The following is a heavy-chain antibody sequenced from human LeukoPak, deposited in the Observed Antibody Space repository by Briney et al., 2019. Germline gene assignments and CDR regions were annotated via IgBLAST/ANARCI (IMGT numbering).Heavy chain of an antibody. CDR2: IYYSGST. Sequence: SETLSLTCTVSGGSISSYYWSWIRQPPGKGLEWIGYIYYSGSTNYIPSLKSRVTISVDTSKNQFSLKLSSVTAADTAVYYCAREDYYDSSGYPYWGQGTLVTVSS. J-gene: IGHJ4*02. D-gene: IGHD3-22*01. V-gene: IGHV4-59*01. CDR1: GGSISSYY. CDR3: AREDYYDSSGYPY.